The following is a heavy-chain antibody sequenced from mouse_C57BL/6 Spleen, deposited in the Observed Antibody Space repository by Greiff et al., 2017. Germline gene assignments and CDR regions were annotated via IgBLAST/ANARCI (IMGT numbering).Heavy chain of an antibody. Sequence: QVQLKQPGAELVMPGASVKLSCKASGYTFTSYWMHWVKQRHGQGLEWIGEIDPSDSYTNYNQQFKGKSTLTVDKSSSTAYMQLSSLTSEDSAVYYWARSGHSNDHFMDYWGQGTSVTVAS. CDR2: IDPSDSYT. CDR3: ARSGHSNDHFMDY. D-gene: IGHD2-12*01. V-gene: IGHV1-69*01. J-gene: IGHJ4*01. CDR1: GYTFTSYW.